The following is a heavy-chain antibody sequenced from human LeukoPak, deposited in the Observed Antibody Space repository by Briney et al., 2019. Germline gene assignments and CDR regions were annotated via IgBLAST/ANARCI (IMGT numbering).Heavy chain of an antibody. V-gene: IGHV4-4*07. CDR2: IHSSGST. J-gene: IGHJ4*02. CDR3: ARARGGYNALDY. CDR1: GGSISSYY. D-gene: IGHD5-24*01. Sequence: SETLSLTCTVSGGSISSYYWSWIRQPAGKGLEWIGRIHSSGSTNYNPSLKSRVTISVDTSKNQLSLKLSSVTAADTAVYYCARARGGYNALDYWGQGTLVTVSS.